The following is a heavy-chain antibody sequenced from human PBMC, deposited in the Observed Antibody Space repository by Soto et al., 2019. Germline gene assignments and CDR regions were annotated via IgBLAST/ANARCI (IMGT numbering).Heavy chain of an antibody. J-gene: IGHJ4*02. D-gene: IGHD5-12*01. CDR2: IYYSGST. CDR3: ARVDSGYDY. V-gene: IGHV4-59*08. CDR1: GGSINSYY. Sequence: SETLSLTCTVSGGSINSYYWSWIRQPPGKGLEWIGYIYYSGSTNYNPSLKSRVTISVDTSKNQFSLKLSSVTAADTAVYYCARVDSGYDYWGQGTLVTVSS.